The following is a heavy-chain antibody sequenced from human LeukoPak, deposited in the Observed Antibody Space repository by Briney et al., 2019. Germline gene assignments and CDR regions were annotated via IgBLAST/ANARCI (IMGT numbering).Heavy chain of an antibody. CDR3: AVSGGGYSSSWFDN. CDR1: GGSFSGDY. CDR2: ISGSGGST. Sequence: ETLSLTCAVYGGSFSGDYWSWIRQPPGKGLEWVSGISGSGGSTYYADSVKGRFTISRDNSKNRLNLQMNSLRAEDTAVYYCAVSGGGYSSSWFDNWGQGTLVTVSS. V-gene: IGHV3-23*01. J-gene: IGHJ4*02. D-gene: IGHD6-13*01.